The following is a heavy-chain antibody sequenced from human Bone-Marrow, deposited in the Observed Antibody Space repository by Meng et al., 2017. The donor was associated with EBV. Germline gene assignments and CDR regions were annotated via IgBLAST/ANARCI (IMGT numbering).Heavy chain of an antibody. CDR2: LSLYNGDT. CDR3: ARLTYGANYIDL. CDR1: GYSYTHYG. V-gene: IGHV1-18*01. Sequence: QVQLVQSGADVRKPGASVKVSYKASGYSYTHYGISWVRQAPGQGLEWMGWLSLYNGDTQYTQKLQGRLTMTTDTSTSTAYMELRSLRSDDTAIYYCARLTYGANYIDLWGQGTLVTVSS. D-gene: IGHD4/OR15-4a*01. J-gene: IGHJ4*02.